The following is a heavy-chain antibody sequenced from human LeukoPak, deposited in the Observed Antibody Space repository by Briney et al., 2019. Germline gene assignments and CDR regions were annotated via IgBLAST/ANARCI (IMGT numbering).Heavy chain of an antibody. J-gene: IGHJ4*02. CDR3: AKEGLRFLEWLSVAYFDY. D-gene: IGHD3-3*01. CDR2: IKQDGSEK. V-gene: IGHV3-7*01. Sequence: GGSLRLSCVASGFSFSSYWMSWVRQAPGKGLEWVVNIKQDGSEKYYVDSVKGRFTISRDNAKNSLYLQMNSLRAEDTAVYYCAKEGLRFLEWLSVAYFDYWGQGTLVTVSS. CDR1: GFSFSSYW.